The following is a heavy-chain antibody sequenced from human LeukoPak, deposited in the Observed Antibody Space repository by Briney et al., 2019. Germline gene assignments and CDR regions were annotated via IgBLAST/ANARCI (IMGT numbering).Heavy chain of an antibody. V-gene: IGHV3-23*01. CDR3: AKRGSTTYHFDS. CDR1: GFTFSNFA. Sequence: GGSLRLSCAASGFTFSNFAMRWVRQAPGKGLEWVSSISGDGVGTYYADSVKGRFTISRDNSKNSLNLQMNSLRVEDTAVYYCAKRGSTTYHFDSWGQGILVTVSS. D-gene: IGHD2-2*01. J-gene: IGHJ4*02. CDR2: ISGDGVGT.